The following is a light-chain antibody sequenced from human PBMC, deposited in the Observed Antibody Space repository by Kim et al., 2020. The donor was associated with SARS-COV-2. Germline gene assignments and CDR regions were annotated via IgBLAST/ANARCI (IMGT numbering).Light chain of an antibody. CDR2: AAS. Sequence: AVQMTQSPSSLSASVGDRVTITCRASQGIRNDLGWYQQKPGKAPKLLIYAASSLQSGVPSRFSGSGSGTDFTLTISSLQPEDFATYYWLQDYNYPLTVGGGTKLEI. CDR3: LQDYNYPLT. CDR1: QGIRND. J-gene: IGKJ4*01. V-gene: IGKV1-6*01.